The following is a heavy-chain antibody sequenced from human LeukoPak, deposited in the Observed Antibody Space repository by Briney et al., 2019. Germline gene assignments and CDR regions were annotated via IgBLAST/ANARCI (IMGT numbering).Heavy chain of an antibody. V-gene: IGHV3-23*01. J-gene: IGHJ5*02. CDR3: ANADMIVVVITT. Sequence: GGSLRLSCAASGFTFSSYAMSWVRQAPGKGLEWVSAISGSGGSTYYADSVKGRFTISRDNSKNTLYLQMHSLRAEDTAVYYCANADMIVVVITTWGQGTLVTVSS. CDR2: ISGSGGST. CDR1: GFTFSSYA. D-gene: IGHD3-22*01.